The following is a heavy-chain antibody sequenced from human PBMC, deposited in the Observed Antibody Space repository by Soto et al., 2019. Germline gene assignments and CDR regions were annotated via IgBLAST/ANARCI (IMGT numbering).Heavy chain of an antibody. CDR2: INPNTGGT. CDR1: GYTFTAYY. V-gene: IGHV1-2*02. Sequence: QVQLVQSGAEVKKPGASVKVSCQASGYTFTAYYVHWVRQAPGQGLEWMGWINPNTGGTTYAQKFQGRVTMTWDTSISTAYMELSSLRSDDTALYYCARDRPPDYWGQGTLVTVSS. J-gene: IGHJ4*02. CDR3: ARDRPPDY.